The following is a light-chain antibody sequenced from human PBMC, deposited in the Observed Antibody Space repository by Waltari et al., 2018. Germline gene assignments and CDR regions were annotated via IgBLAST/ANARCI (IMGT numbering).Light chain of an antibody. J-gene: IGLJ1*01. CDR3: SSYSSATTSYV. CDR1: TNDIGGYDY. Sequence: QSALTQPASVSGSPGQSITISCSGSTNDIGGYDYVSWYQHRPDSAPKLLIHDVTNRPSRVSDRFSGSRSGNTAALTSSWLRPEHEADYYCSSYSSATTSYVFGTGTKVTVL. CDR2: DVT. V-gene: IGLV2-14*03.